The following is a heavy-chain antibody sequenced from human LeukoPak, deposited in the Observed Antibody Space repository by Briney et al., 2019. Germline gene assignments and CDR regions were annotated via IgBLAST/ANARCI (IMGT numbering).Heavy chain of an antibody. D-gene: IGHD5-12*01. Sequence: SETLSLTCAVYGGSFSGYYWSWIRQPPGKGLEWIGEINHSGSTIYNPSLKSRVTISLDTSKNQFSLKLSSVTAADTAVYYCASGTSGYAYEDDFDYWGQGTLVTVSS. CDR2: INHSGST. J-gene: IGHJ4*02. CDR3: ASGTSGYAYEDDFDY. CDR1: GGSFSGYY. V-gene: IGHV4-34*01.